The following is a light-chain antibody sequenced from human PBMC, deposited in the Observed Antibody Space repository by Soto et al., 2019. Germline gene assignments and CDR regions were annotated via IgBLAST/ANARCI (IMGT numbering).Light chain of an antibody. CDR1: QSISTF. J-gene: IGKJ1*01. CDR3: QQYGTYLWT. CDR2: DAS. Sequence: DIQLTQSPSSLSASVGDRVTITCRASQSISTFLNWYHQKPGKAPRLLIYDASSLESGVPSRFSGSGSGTEFTLTISSLQPDDFATYYCQQYGTYLWTFGQGTKVDIK. V-gene: IGKV1-5*01.